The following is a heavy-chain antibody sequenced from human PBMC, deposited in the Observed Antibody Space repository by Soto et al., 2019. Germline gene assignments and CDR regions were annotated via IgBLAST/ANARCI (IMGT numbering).Heavy chain of an antibody. Sequence: QVQLVQSGAEVKKPGASVKVSCKASGYTFTSYGISWVRQAPGQGLEWMGWISAYNGNTNYAQKLKGRVTMTTDTSTSTAYMELRSLRSDDTAVYYCARDVRDYYDFWSGYYKTWFDPWGQGTLVTVSS. CDR2: ISAYNGNT. D-gene: IGHD3-3*01. V-gene: IGHV1-18*01. CDR3: ARDVRDYYDFWSGYYKTWFDP. CDR1: GYTFTSYG. J-gene: IGHJ5*02.